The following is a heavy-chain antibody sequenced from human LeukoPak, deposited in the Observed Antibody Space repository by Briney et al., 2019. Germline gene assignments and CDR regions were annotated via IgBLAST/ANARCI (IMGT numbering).Heavy chain of an antibody. Sequence: SETLSLTCTVSGGSISSGGYYWSWIRQHPGKGLEWIGYIYYSGSTYYNPSLKSRVTISVDTSKNQFFLKLSSVTAADTAVYYCARVIRVGSSWHNWFDPWGQGTLVTVSS. CDR3: ARVIRVGSSWHNWFDP. V-gene: IGHV4-31*03. J-gene: IGHJ5*02. CDR2: IYYSGST. D-gene: IGHD6-13*01. CDR1: GGSISSGGYY.